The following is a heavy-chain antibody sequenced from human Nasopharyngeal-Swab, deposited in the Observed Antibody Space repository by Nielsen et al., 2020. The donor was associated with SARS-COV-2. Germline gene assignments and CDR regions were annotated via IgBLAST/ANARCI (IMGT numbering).Heavy chain of an antibody. CDR2: TRHSGSG. J-gene: IGHJ6*02. Sequence: WIRQPPGKGLEWIGETRHSGSGNYKPSLNSRVPMSVDASKNQFSLKLDSVTAADTAVYYCARGGRHGCSSANRPCAIDVWGQGATVTVSS. V-gene: IGHV4-34*01. CDR3: ARGGRHGCSSANRPCAIDV. D-gene: IGHD2-2*01.